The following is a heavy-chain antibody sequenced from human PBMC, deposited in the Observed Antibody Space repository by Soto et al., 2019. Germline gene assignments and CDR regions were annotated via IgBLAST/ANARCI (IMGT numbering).Heavy chain of an antibody. J-gene: IGHJ4*02. D-gene: IGHD2-2*01. CDR1: GYTLTELS. Sequence: ASVKVSCTVSGYTLTELSMDWVRQAPGKGLEWMGGFDPEDGETIYAQKFQGRVTMTEDTSTDTAYMELSSLRSEDTAVYYCAAGSIVVVPAAMGLDYWGQGTLVTVSS. CDR2: FDPEDGET. CDR3: AAGSIVVVPAAMGLDY. V-gene: IGHV1-24*01.